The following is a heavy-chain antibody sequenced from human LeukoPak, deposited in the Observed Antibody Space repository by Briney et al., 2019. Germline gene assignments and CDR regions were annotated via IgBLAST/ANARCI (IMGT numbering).Heavy chain of an antibody. V-gene: IGHV3-7*01. D-gene: IGHD6-19*01. Sequence: PGGSLRLSCAASGFTFSHYWMSWVRQAPGKGLEWVANIKQDGSEKYYVDSVKGRFTISRDDAKNSLYPQMNSLRAEDTAVYYCARDSSQWLVTWGQGNLVTVSS. CDR2: IKQDGSEK. CDR3: ARDSSQWLVT. CDR1: GFTFSHYW. J-gene: IGHJ4*02.